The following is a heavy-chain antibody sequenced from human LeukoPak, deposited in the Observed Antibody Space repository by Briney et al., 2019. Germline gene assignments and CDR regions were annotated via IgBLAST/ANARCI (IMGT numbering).Heavy chain of an antibody. D-gene: IGHD1-14*01. CDR3: TRGRNSAFDY. J-gene: IGHJ4*02. V-gene: IGHV6-1*01. Sequence: SQTLSLTCAISGDSVSSSGVAWNWVRQSPSRCLEWLGRTYYVFQWSNEYALSVKSRITINPDTSKNQFSLQLNSVTPEDTAVYYCTRGRNSAFDYWGQGTLVTVSS. CDR2: TYYVFQWSN. CDR1: GDSVSSSGVA.